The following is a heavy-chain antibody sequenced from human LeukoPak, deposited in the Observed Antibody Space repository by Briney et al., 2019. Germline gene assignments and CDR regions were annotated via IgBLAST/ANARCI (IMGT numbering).Heavy chain of an antibody. J-gene: IGHJ6*03. CDR2: IIPIFGTA. CDR1: GYTFTSYA. D-gene: IGHD6-6*01. V-gene: IGHV1-69*06. CDR3: ASQSSIAASLYYMDV. Sequence: SVKVSCKASGYTFTSYAISWVRQAPGQGLEWMGGIIPIFGTANYAQKFQGRVTITADKSTSTAYMELSSLRSEDTAVYYCASQSSIAASLYYMDVWGKGTTVTVSS.